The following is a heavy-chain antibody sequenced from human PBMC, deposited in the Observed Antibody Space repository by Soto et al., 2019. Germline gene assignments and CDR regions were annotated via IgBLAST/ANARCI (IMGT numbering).Heavy chain of an antibody. D-gene: IGHD1-1*01. V-gene: IGHV4-4*02. CDR2: LYHSGST. Sequence: QVQLQESGPGLVKPSGTLSLTCAVSSGSISDNNWWSWVRQPPRKGLEYIGELYHSGSTNYNPSLMSRITISVDWSKIQFSLKITSVTAADTAVYYCARGMIGGTRRFDPWGQGTLVTVSS. CDR3: ARGMIGGTRRFDP. J-gene: IGHJ5*02. CDR1: SGSISDNNW.